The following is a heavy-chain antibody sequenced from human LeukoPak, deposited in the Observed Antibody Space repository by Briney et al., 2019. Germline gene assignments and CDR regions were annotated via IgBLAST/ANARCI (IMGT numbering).Heavy chain of an antibody. V-gene: IGHV3-23*01. CDR3: VKMAGPERRHYFDF. J-gene: IGHJ4*02. Sequence: GGSLRLSCEGSGFTFSSHGMAWVRQDPGKAFDWVSGINGRGDDKYYAVSVKGRFTVSRDNSRNTLYLHMSVLRAEDTAVYYCVKMAGPERRHYFDFWGPGILVSVSS. D-gene: IGHD1-1*01. CDR2: INGRGDDK. CDR1: GFTFSSHG.